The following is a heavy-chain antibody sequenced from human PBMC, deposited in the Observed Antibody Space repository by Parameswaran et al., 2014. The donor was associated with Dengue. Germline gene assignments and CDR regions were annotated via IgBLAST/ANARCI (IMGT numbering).Heavy chain of an antibody. V-gene: IGHV3-48*03. CDR2: ISSSGSTI. J-gene: IGHJ4*02. CDR3: ARDGEAARSFDY. D-gene: IGHD6-6*01. Sequence: VRQMPGKGLEWVSYISSSGSTIYYADSVKGRFTISRDNAKNSLYLQMNSLRAEDTAVYYCARDGEAARSFDYWGQGTLVTVSS.